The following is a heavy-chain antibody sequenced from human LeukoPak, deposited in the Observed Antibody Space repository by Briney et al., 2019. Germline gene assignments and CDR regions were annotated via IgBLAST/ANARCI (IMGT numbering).Heavy chain of an antibody. J-gene: IGHJ6*02. D-gene: IGHD6-13*01. V-gene: IGHV4-34*01. CDR2: INHSGGT. CDR3: ARHSSPSYYYGMDV. Sequence: SETLSLTCAVYGGSFSGYYWSWIRQPPGKGLEWIGEINHSGGTNYNPSLKSRVTISVDTSKNQFSLNLSSVTAADTAVYYCARHSSPSYYYGMDVWGQGTTVTVSS. CDR1: GGSFSGYY.